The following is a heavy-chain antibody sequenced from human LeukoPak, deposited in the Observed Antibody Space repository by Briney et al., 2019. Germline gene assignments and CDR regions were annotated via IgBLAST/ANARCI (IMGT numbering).Heavy chain of an antibody. V-gene: IGHV1-2*02. CDR3: ARTYSSSWYWYYGMDV. D-gene: IGHD6-13*01. J-gene: IGHJ6*02. CDR1: GYTFTGYY. Sequence: ASVKVSCKASGYTFTGYYMHWVRQAPGQGLEWMGWINPNSGGTNYAQKFQGRVTMTRDTSISTAYMELSRLRSDDTVVYYCARTYSSSWYWYYGMDVWGQGTTVTVSS. CDR2: INPNSGGT.